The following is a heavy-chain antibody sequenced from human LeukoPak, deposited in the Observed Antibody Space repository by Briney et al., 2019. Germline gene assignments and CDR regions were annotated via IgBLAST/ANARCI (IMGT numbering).Heavy chain of an antibody. CDR1: GCTFTGYY. CDR2: INPNSGGT. D-gene: IGHD1-26*01. J-gene: IGHJ4*02. Sequence: ASVKVSCKASGCTFTGYYMHWVRQAPGQGLEWMGWINPNSGGTNYAQKFQGWVTMTRDTSISTAYMELSRLRSDDTAVYYCARGEVGANYYFDYWGQGTLVTVSS. V-gene: IGHV1-2*04. CDR3: ARGEVGANYYFDY.